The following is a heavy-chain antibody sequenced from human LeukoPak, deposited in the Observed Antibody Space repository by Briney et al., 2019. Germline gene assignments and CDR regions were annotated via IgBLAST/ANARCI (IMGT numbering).Heavy chain of an antibody. Sequence: GASVKVSCKASGYTFTSYGISWVRQAPGQGLEWMGWISAYNGNTNYAQKLQGRVTMTTDTSTSKAYMELRRLRSDDTAVYYCARVFSWEHYRDAFDICGQGTMVIVSS. CDR1: GYTFTSYG. CDR2: ISAYNGNT. J-gene: IGHJ3*02. V-gene: IGHV1-18*01. CDR3: ARVFSWEHYRDAFDI. D-gene: IGHD1-26*01.